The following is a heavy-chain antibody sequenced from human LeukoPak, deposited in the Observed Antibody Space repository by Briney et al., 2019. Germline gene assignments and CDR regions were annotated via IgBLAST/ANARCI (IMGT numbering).Heavy chain of an antibody. Sequence: SGGTLRLSCAASGFTFSSYGMSWVRQAPGKGLEWVSAISGSGGSTYYADSVKGRFTISRDNSKNTLYLQMNSLRAEDTAVYYCAKDKYCSSTSCYVYDFWSGYRYWGQGTLVTVSS. CDR1: GFTFSSYG. D-gene: IGHD2-2*01. J-gene: IGHJ4*02. CDR2: ISGSGGST. CDR3: AKDKYCSSTSCYVYDFWSGYRY. V-gene: IGHV3-23*01.